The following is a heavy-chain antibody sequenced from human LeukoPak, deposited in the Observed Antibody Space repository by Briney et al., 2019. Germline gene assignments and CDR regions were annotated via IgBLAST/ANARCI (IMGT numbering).Heavy chain of an antibody. D-gene: IGHD2-2*03. CDR2: IFYSGST. CDR1: GGSISTYY. Sequence: SETLSLTCTVSGGSISTYYWSWIRQPPGKGLEWIGYIFYSGSTNYNPSLKSRVTLSVDTSKNQFSLKLSSVTAADTAVYYCAREVLDFDYWGQGTLVTVSS. V-gene: IGHV4-59*12. J-gene: IGHJ4*02. CDR3: AREVLDFDY.